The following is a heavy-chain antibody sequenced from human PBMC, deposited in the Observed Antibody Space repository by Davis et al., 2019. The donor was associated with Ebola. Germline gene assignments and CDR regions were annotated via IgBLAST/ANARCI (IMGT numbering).Heavy chain of an antibody. CDR3: ARDLRAVAGMNWFDP. D-gene: IGHD6-19*01. CDR2: INHSGST. V-gene: IGHV4-34*01. CDR1: GGSFSGYY. J-gene: IGHJ5*02. Sequence: MPGGSLRLSCAVYGGSFSGYYWSWIRQPPGKGLEWIGEINHSGSTNYNPSLKSRVTISVDTSKNQFSLKLSSVTAADTAVYYCARDLRAVAGMNWFDPWGQGTLVTVSS.